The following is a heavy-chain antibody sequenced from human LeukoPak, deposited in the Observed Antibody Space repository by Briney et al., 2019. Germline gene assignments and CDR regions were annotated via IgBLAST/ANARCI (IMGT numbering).Heavy chain of an antibody. CDR1: GYTFTSYG. D-gene: IGHD4-17*01. Sequence: ASVKVSCKASGYTFTSYGISWVRQAPGQGLEWMGWISAYNGNTNYAQKLQGRVTMTTDTSTRTAYTELRSLRSDDTAVYYCARVRAVTMNWFDPWGQGTPVTVSS. CDR2: ISAYNGNT. CDR3: ARVRAVTMNWFDP. J-gene: IGHJ5*02. V-gene: IGHV1-18*01.